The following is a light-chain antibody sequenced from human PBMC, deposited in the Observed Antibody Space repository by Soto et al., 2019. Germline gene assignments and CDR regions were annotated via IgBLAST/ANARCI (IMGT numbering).Light chain of an antibody. V-gene: IGLV2-23*01. Sequence: QSVLTQPASVSGSPGQSITLSCTGTSNDVGTYNLVSWYQQHPGKAPKLILFEGFKRPSGVSNRFSGSKSGNTASLTISGLQAEDEADYYCSSYAGRTTYVFGNGTKVTVL. J-gene: IGLJ1*01. CDR3: SSYAGRTTYV. CDR2: EGF. CDR1: SNDVGTYNL.